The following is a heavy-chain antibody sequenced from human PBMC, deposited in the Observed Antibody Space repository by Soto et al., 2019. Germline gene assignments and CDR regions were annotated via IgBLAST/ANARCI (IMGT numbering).Heavy chain of an antibody. V-gene: IGHV4-4*02. Sequence: SETLSLTCAVSGGSISSSNWWSWVRQPPGKGLEWIGYIYYRGNTDYNPSLKSRVTISVDRSKNQFSLKLSSVTAADTAVYYCARVPDRWGQGTLVTVSS. J-gene: IGHJ5*02. D-gene: IGHD2-2*01. CDR2: IYYRGNT. CDR3: ARVPDR. CDR1: GGSISSSNW.